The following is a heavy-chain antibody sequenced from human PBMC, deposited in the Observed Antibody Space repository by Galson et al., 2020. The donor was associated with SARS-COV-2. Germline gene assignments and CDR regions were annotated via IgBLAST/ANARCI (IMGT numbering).Heavy chain of an antibody. CDR2: LYPGDSDT. J-gene: IGHJ3*02. Sequence: HGESLMISCKGSGYSFTSYWIGWVRQMPGKGLEWMGILYPGDSDTRHSPSFQGQVTISADKSIRTAYLQWSSLKASDTAMYYCARHYAHSKGLDAFDIWGQGKIVTVAS. D-gene: IGHD6-13*01. V-gene: IGHV5-51*01. CDR3: ARHYAHSKGLDAFDI. CDR1: GYSFTSYW.